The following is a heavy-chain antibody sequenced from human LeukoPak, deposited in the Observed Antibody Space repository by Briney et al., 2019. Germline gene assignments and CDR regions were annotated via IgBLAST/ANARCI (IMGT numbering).Heavy chain of an antibody. V-gene: IGHV4-34*01. CDR2: INHSGIT. CDR1: GGSFSGYY. J-gene: IGHJ4*02. CDR3: ARTGSGSYDLFDY. D-gene: IGHD3-10*01. Sequence: SETLSLTCVVYGGSFSGYYWSWIRQPPGKGLEWIGEINHSGITNYNPSLKSRVTISVDTSKNQFSLKLTSVTAADTAVYYCARTGSGSYDLFDYWGQGTLVTVSS.